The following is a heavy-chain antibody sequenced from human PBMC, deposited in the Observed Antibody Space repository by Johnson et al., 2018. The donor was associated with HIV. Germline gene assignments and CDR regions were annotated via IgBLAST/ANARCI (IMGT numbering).Heavy chain of an antibody. Sequence: VQLVESGGGLVKPGGSLRLSCAASGFTFRNAWMSWVRQAPGEGLEWVANINQDGGEKNYVDSVKGRIAISRDNAKNSLYLQINSRRAEDTAVYYCARDDCTAGICYNAFDIWGQGTMVTVSS. D-gene: IGHD2-8*02. CDR2: INQDGGEK. CDR3: ARDDCTAGICYNAFDI. CDR1: GFTFRNAW. V-gene: IGHV3-7*04. J-gene: IGHJ3*02.